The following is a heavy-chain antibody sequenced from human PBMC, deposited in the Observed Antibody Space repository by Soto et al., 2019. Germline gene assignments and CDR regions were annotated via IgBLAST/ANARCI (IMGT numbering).Heavy chain of an antibody. CDR1: GFTFDDYA. J-gene: IGHJ4*02. V-gene: IGHV3-9*01. CDR2: ISWNSGSI. CDR3: AKDFSDIWDYRRDFDY. D-gene: IGHD1-7*01. Sequence: EVPLVESGGGLVQPGRSLRLSCGASGFTFDDYAMHWVRQAPGKGLEWVSGISWNSGSIGYADSVKGRFTISRDNSKSSLYLQMNSLTPEDTALYYCAKDFSDIWDYRRDFDYWGQGTLVTVSS.